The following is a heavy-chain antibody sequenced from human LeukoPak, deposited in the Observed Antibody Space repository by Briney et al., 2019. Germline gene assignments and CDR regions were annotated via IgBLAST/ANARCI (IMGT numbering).Heavy chain of an antibody. Sequence: GASVKVSCKASGYTFTGYYMHWVQQAPGKGLEWMGLVDPEDGETIYAEKFQGRVTITADTSTDTAYIELSSLRSEDTAVYYCATSDSSGYYYLPDDYWGQGTLVTVSS. V-gene: IGHV1-69-2*01. D-gene: IGHD3-22*01. CDR1: GYTFTGYY. CDR3: ATSDSSGYYYLPDDY. CDR2: VDPEDGET. J-gene: IGHJ4*02.